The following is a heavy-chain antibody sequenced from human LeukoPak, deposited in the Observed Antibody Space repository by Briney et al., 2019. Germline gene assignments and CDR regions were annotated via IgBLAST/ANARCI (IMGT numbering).Heavy chain of an antibody. Sequence: GGSLRRSCVVSGLTGSSDYMSGVRQAPGKGLEWVSVIYSGGTTNYADSVRGRFTVYRDNSKNTLYLQINSLRAEDTAVYYCASKLTTGYWGQGTLVTVSS. J-gene: IGHJ4*02. D-gene: IGHD4-17*01. CDR3: ASKLTTGY. CDR1: GLTGSSDY. V-gene: IGHV3-66*01. CDR2: IYSGGTT.